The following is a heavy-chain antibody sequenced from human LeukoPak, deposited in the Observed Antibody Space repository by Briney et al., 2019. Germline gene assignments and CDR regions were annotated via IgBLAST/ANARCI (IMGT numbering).Heavy chain of an antibody. Sequence: GGSLRLSCATSGFTFSHYSMNWVRQAPGKGLEWVSFISSSSSYIYYADSVKGRFTISRDNANNSLSLQMNSLRAEDTAVYYCARSPIEDRSGHYYLYYFDQWGQGTLVTVSS. CDR1: GFTFSHYS. J-gene: IGHJ4*02. CDR2: ISSSSSYI. D-gene: IGHD3-22*01. V-gene: IGHV3-21*06. CDR3: ARSPIEDRSGHYYLYYFDQ.